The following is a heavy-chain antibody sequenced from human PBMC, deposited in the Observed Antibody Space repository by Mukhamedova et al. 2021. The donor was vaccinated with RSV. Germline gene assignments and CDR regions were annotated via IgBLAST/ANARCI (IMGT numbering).Heavy chain of an antibody. Sequence: SYGMHWVRQAPGKGLEWVAVISYDGSNKYYADSVKGRFTISRDNSKNTLYLQMNSLRAEDTAVYYCATPPSAYDSNGFDYWGPG. J-gene: IGHJ4*02. CDR2: ISYDGSNK. V-gene: IGHV3-30*03. CDR1: SYG. D-gene: IGHD3-22*01. CDR3: ATPPSAYDSNGFDY.